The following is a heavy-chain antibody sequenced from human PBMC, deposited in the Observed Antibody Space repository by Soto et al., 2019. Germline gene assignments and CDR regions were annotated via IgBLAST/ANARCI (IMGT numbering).Heavy chain of an antibody. V-gene: IGHV4-59*01. CDR3: ARDLWGYCGTDCYPLDV. J-gene: IGHJ6*02. Sequence: SETLSLTCTVSGGSISGYYWSWIRQPPGKGLEWIGYMYNTGSTVYSPSFKSRVTISVDTSKSQFSLKLNSVTAADTAVYYCARDLWGYCGTDCYPLDVWGQGTTVTVSS. D-gene: IGHD2-21*02. CDR2: MYNTGST. CDR1: GGSISGYY.